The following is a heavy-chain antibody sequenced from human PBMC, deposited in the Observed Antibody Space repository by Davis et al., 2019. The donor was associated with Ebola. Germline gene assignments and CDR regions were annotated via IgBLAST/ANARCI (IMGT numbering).Heavy chain of an antibody. V-gene: IGHV3-23*01. CDR3: AKDGLLWFGGSLY. CDR2: ISGSGGST. J-gene: IGHJ4*02. CDR1: GFTFSSYA. Sequence: GESLKISCAASGFTFSSYAMSWVRQAPGKGLEWVSVISGSGGSTYYAESVKGRFTISRDNSKNTLYLQMNSLRAEDTAVYYCAKDGLLWFGGSLYWGQGTLVTVSS. D-gene: IGHD3-10*01.